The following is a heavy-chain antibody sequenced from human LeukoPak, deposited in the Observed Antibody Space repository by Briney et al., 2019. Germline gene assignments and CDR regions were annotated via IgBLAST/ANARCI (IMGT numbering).Heavy chain of an antibody. CDR2: IIPIFGTA. D-gene: IGHD2-2*01. CDR3: ARASPTDIVVVPAAMAGYYFDY. J-gene: IGHJ4*02. CDR1: GYTFSSYA. V-gene: IGHV1-69*05. Sequence: SVKVSCKASGYTFSSYAISWVRQAPGQGLEWMGGIIPIFGTANYAQKFQGRVTITTDESTSTAYMELSSLRSEDTAVYYCARASPTDIVVVPAAMAGYYFDYWGQGTLVTVSS.